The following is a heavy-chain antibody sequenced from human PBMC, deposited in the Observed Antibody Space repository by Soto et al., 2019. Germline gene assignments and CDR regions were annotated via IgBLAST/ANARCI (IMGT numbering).Heavy chain of an antibody. D-gene: IGHD3-9*01. Sequence: KTSETLSLTCAVSGGSISSGGYSWSWIRQPPGKGLEWIGYIYPSGSTYYNPSLKSRVTISVDRSKNQFSLKLSSVTAADTAVFYCARARLLTGIDYWGQGTLVTVSS. V-gene: IGHV4-30-2*01. J-gene: IGHJ4*02. CDR3: ARARLLTGIDY. CDR2: IYPSGST. CDR1: GGSISSGGYS.